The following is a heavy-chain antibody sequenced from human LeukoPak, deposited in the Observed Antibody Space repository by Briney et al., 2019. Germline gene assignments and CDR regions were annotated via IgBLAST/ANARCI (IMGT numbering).Heavy chain of an antibody. J-gene: IGHJ4*02. CDR2: IIPSFGTA. Sequence: AAVKVSCKASGGTFSSYAISWVRQAPGQGLEWMGGIIPSFGTANYAQKFQGRVTINADESTSTAYMELSSLRSEDTAVYYCARDRECSGGSCYQSDYWGQGTLVTVSS. D-gene: IGHD2-15*01. V-gene: IGHV1-69*13. CDR3: ARDRECSGGSCYQSDY. CDR1: GGTFSSYA.